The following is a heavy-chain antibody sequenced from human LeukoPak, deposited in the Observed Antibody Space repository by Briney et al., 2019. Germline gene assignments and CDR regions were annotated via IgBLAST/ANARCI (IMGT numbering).Heavy chain of an antibody. CDR3: AKEDSSSSDY. D-gene: IGHD6-6*01. J-gene: IGHJ4*02. CDR2: IRYDGNNK. CDR1: GFTFSNYG. V-gene: IGHV3-30*02. Sequence: PGGSLRLSCAASGFTFSNYGMHWVRQAPGKGLEWVAFIRYDGNNKYYADSVKGRFTISRDNSKNTLYLQMNGLRTEDTAVYYCAKEDSSSSDYWGQGTLVTVSS.